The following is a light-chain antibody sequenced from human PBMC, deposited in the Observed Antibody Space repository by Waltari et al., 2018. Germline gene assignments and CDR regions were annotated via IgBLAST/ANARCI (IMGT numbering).Light chain of an antibody. CDR3: QQYDNWPPWT. Sequence: EIVMTQSPATLSVSPGERATLSCRASQRIRTSLAWYQQTPGQPPRHLSYGASTRATGIPARFSGSGSGTEFTLTISGLQSEDFAVYYCQQYDNWPPWTFGPGTRVEVK. CDR2: GAS. V-gene: IGKV3-15*01. J-gene: IGKJ1*01. CDR1: QRIRTS.